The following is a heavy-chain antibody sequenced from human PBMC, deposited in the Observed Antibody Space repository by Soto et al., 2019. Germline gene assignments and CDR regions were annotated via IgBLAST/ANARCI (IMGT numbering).Heavy chain of an antibody. J-gene: IGHJ6*03. CDR3: ARESGGATATLDYYYFYMDV. V-gene: IGHV1-2*02. CDR1: GDSFNDYY. Sequence: VQLAQSGAEVKKPGASVKVSCKTSGDSFNDYYIHWMRQAPGQGLEWMGWINPNGGATKYAQKFQGRVTVTRGTSIRTVYMELSSLRSDDTAVYYCARESGGATATLDYYYFYMDVWGKGTTVIVSS. CDR2: INPNGGAT. D-gene: IGHD1-26*01.